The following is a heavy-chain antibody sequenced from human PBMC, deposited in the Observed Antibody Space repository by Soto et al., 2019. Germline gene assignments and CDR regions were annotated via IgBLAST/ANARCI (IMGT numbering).Heavy chain of an antibody. CDR2: IDWDDDK. Sequence: SGPTLVNPTQTLTLTCTFSGFSLSTSGMCVSWIRQPPGKALEWLARIDWDDDKYYSTSLKTRLTISKDTSKNQVVLTMTNMDPVDTATYYSARVAAAGYYYYYYMDVWGKGTTVTVSS. V-gene: IGHV2-70*11. J-gene: IGHJ6*03. CDR3: ARVAAAGYYYYYYMDV. CDR1: GFSLSTSGMC. D-gene: IGHD6-13*01.